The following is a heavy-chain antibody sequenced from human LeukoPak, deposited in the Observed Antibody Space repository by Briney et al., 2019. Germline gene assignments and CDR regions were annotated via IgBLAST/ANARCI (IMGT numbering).Heavy chain of an antibody. V-gene: IGHV3-74*01. CDR1: GFTFSSYW. D-gene: IGHD4/OR15-4a*01. J-gene: IGHJ4*02. CDR3: ARSNYPYYLDY. Sequence: GGSLRLSCAASGFTFSSYWMHWVRQAPGKGLVWVSRINDGSTTRYADSVKGRFTISRDNAKNTLYLQMNSLRAEDTAMYYCARSNYPYYLDYWGQGTLVTVSS. CDR2: INDGSTT.